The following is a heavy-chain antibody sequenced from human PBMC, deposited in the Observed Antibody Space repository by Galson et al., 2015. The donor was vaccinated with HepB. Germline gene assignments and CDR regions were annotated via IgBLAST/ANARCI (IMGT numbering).Heavy chain of an antibody. Sequence: LSLTCTVSGGSISSYYWSWIRQPAGQGLEWIGHIFPGGSTNYNPSLKSRVTMSVDTSKNQFSLYLSSVTAADTAVYYCARDSLAVAGNFDYWGQGTLVTVSS. CDR3: ARDSLAVAGNFDY. V-gene: IGHV4-4*07. CDR2: IFPGGST. CDR1: GGSISSYY. D-gene: IGHD6-19*01. J-gene: IGHJ4*02.